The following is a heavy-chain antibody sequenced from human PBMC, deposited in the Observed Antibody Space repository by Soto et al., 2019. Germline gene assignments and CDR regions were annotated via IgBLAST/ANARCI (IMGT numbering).Heavy chain of an antibody. J-gene: IGHJ6*02. CDR1: GYSFTSYG. Sequence: GASVKVSCKASGYSFTSYGISWVRQAPGQGLEWMGWISAYNGNTNYEQKFQGRVAMTTDTSTNTAYLELRTLRSDDAAVYYCARGPPITGSLRGTPLMAVWGQGTTVTVSS. D-gene: IGHD1-20*01. CDR3: ARGPPITGSLRGTPLMAV. V-gene: IGHV1-18*04. CDR2: ISAYNGNT.